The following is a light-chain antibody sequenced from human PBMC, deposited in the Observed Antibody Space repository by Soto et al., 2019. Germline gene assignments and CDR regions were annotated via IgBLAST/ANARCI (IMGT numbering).Light chain of an antibody. J-gene: IGKJ1*01. CDR3: QPYGSSPRT. V-gene: IGKV3-20*01. CDR2: GAS. Sequence: EVVLTQSPGTLSLSPGERATLSCRASQTVSSSNLAWYQQKPGQAPKVLIYGASSRATGVPDRFSGSGSGTDFILTISRLETEDFAVYYCQPYGSSPRTFGQGTKVDIK. CDR1: QTVSSSN.